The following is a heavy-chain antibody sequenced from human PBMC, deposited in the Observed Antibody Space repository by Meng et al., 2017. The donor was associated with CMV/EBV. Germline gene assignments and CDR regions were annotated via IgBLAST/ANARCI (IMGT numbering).Heavy chain of an antibody. J-gene: IGHJ4*02. D-gene: IGHD4-11*01. CDR2: IKQDGSEK. CDR3: ARFQGWGTKNSYSNYTTSDY. Sequence: GESLKISCAASGFTFSSYAMHWVRQAPGKGLEWVANIKQDGSEKYYVDSVKGRFTISRDNSKNTLYLQMNSLRAEDTAVYYCARFQGWGTKNSYSNYTTSDYWGQRTLVTVSS. CDR1: GFTFSSYA. V-gene: IGHV3-7*01.